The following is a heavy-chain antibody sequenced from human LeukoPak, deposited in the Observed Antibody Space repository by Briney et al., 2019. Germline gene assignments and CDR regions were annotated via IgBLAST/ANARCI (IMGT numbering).Heavy chain of an antibody. CDR3: ATALSHYDILTGYAKSDY. CDR2: FDPEDGET. V-gene: IGHV1-24*01. Sequence: VASVKVSCKVSGYTLTELSMHWVRQAPGKGLEWMGGFDPEDGETIYAQKFQGRVTMTEDTSTDTAYMELSSLRSEDTAVYYCATALSHYDILTGYAKSDYWGQGTLVTVSS. CDR1: GYTLTELS. D-gene: IGHD3-9*01. J-gene: IGHJ4*02.